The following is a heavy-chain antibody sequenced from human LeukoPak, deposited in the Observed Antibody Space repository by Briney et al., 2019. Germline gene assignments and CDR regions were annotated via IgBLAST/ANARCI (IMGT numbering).Heavy chain of an antibody. Sequence: ASVKVSCKASGYTFTSYGISWVRQAPGQGLEWMGWISAYNGNTNYAQKLQGRVTMTTDTTTITTYMELSSLRSDDTAVYDSARDRPAYGWGSLKVYYYGMDVWGKGTTVTVSS. CDR1: GYTFTSYG. J-gene: IGHJ6*04. V-gene: IGHV1-18*04. D-gene: IGHD3-10*01. CDR3: ARDRPAYGWGSLKVYYYGMDV. CDR2: ISAYNGNT.